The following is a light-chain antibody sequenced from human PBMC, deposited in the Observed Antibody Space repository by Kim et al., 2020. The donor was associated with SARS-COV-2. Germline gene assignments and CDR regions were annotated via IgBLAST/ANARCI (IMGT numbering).Light chain of an antibody. CDR2: QDN. Sequence: SYELTQPPSVSVSPGQTASITCSGHKLGDKYACWYQQKPGQSPVLVIYQDNKRPSGIPERFSGSNSGNTATLTISGTQAMDEADYYCQAWDSSTAWVFGGGTKVTVL. CDR1: KLGDKY. V-gene: IGLV3-1*01. CDR3: QAWDSSTAWV. J-gene: IGLJ3*02.